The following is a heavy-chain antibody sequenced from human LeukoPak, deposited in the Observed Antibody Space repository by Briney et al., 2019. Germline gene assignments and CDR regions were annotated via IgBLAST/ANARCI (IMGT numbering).Heavy chain of an antibody. D-gene: IGHD3-10*01. CDR1: GFTFSTYA. CDR3: AKDIRNDRFGGPGKY. J-gene: IGHJ4*02. V-gene: IGHV3-30*18. Sequence: GGSLRLSCVVSGFTFSTYAMHWVRQAPGKGLEWVAIISYDGSDKYYADSVKGRFTFSRDNSKNTLYLQMNSLRAEDTAVYYCAKDIRNDRFGGPGKYWGQGTLVTVSS. CDR2: ISYDGSDK.